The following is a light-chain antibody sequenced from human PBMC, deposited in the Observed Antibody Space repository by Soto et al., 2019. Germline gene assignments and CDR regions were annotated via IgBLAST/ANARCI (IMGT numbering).Light chain of an antibody. Sequence: DIQMTQSPSTLSASVGDRVTITCRASQSISSWLAWYQQKPGKAPKLLIYKASSLEGGDPSRFSVSGSGTDFTLTISSLQPDDFATYYCQQYHSYSLTFGGGTKVDIK. CDR2: KAS. CDR3: QQYHSYSLT. V-gene: IGKV1-5*03. J-gene: IGKJ4*01. CDR1: QSISSW.